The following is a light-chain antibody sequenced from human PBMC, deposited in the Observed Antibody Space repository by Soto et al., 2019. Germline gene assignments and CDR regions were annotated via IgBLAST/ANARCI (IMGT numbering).Light chain of an antibody. CDR2: DAS. V-gene: IGKV1-5*01. J-gene: IGKJ5*01. CDR1: QRIDTW. CDR3: QQYNSYFT. Sequence: DIHMTQSPPTLSASVGDSVTITCQASQRIDTWLAWYQQKPGTAPRLLIYDASTLESGVPSRFSGSGSGTHFTLTISSLQPDDFATYYGQQYNSYFTFGQGTRLDI.